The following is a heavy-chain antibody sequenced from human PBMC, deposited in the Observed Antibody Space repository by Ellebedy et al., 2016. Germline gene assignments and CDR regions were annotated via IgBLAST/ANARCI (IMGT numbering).Heavy chain of an antibody. Sequence: KVSCXGSGFSFISHWIGWVRQMPGKGLEWMGIIYPGDSETTYSPSFQGQVTISADKSISTAYLQWSSLKASDTAIYYCARQLLPTNYMDVWGKGTTVTVSS. V-gene: IGHV5-51*01. CDR1: GFSFISHW. D-gene: IGHD2-15*01. CDR3: ARQLLPTNYMDV. CDR2: IYPGDSET. J-gene: IGHJ6*03.